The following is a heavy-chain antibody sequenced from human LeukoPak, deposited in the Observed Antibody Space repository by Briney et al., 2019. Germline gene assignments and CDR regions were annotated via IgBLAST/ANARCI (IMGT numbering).Heavy chain of an antibody. Sequence: SETLSLTCSVSGGSISSYSWSWIRQPPGKGLEWIGYIYYSGSTNYNPSLKSRVTISVDTSKNQFSLKLSSVTAADTAVYYCVRGAYFFDQWGEGTLVTVSS. CDR1: GGSISSYS. J-gene: IGHJ4*02. CDR2: IYYSGST. V-gene: IGHV4-59*12. CDR3: VRGAYFFDQ.